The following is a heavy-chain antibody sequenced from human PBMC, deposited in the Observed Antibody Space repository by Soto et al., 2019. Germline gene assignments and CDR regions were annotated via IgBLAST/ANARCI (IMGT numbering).Heavy chain of an antibody. CDR3: ARYRGPTDDAFDI. V-gene: IGHV1-2*04. D-gene: IGHD1-26*01. J-gene: IGHJ3*02. CDR1: GYTFTGYY. CDR2: INPNSGGT. Sequence: ASVKVSCKASGYTFTGYYMNWVRQAPGQGLEWMGWINPNSGGTNYAQKFQGWVTMTRDTSISTAYMELSRLRSDDTAVYYCARYRGPTDDAFDIWGQGTMVTVSS.